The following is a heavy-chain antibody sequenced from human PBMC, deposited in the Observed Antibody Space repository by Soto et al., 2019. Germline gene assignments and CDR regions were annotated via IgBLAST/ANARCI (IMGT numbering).Heavy chain of an antibody. Sequence: ASVKVSCKASGYTFTSYAMNWVRQAPGQGLEWMGWINTNTGNPTYAQGFTGRFVFSLDTSVSTAYLQICSLKAEDTAVYYCARDRNTYYYGSGSHYYYYYYMDVWGKGTTVTVS. D-gene: IGHD3-10*01. J-gene: IGHJ6*03. CDR3: ARDRNTYYYGSGSHYYYYYYMDV. V-gene: IGHV7-4-1*01. CDR2: INTNTGNP. CDR1: GYTFTSYA.